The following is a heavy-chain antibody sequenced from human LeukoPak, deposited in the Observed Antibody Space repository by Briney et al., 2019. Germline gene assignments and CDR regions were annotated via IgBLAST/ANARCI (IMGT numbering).Heavy chain of an antibody. CDR3: TRDSFYAFKI. V-gene: IGHV3-48*01. J-gene: IGHJ3*02. D-gene: IGHD3-16*02. Sequence: GGSLRLSCAASGLPFSTSSMTWVRQAPGKGLEWVSYISSSGSTVFYADSVKGRFTISRDNAKNTLYLLLSSLRAEDTAIYYCTRDSFYAFKIWGQGTMVTVSS. CDR2: ISSSGSTV. CDR1: GLPFSTSS.